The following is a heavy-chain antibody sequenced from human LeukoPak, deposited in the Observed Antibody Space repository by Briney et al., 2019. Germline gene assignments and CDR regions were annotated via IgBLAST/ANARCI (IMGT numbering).Heavy chain of an antibody. CDR1: GGSISSGHYY. D-gene: IGHD3-10*01. CDR2: IYYSGST. V-gene: IGHV4-39*07. J-gene: IGHJ4*02. CDR3: ARDSSYYGLDY. Sequence: SETLSLTCTVSGGSISSGHYYWGWIRQSPGKGLEWLGSIYYSGSTYYNPSLKSRVTISVDTSKNQFSLKLSSVTAADTAVYYCARDSSYYGLDYWGQGTLVTVSS.